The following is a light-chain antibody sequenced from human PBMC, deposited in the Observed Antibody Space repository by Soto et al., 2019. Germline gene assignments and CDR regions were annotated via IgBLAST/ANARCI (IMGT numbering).Light chain of an antibody. CDR2: GAS. V-gene: IGKV3-15*01. CDR1: QSVNTN. Sequence: EIVLTQSPATLSVSPGERATLSCRASQSVNTNLAWYQQKPGQAPRLLIYGASTRATGIPARFSGSGSGTDFILTISRLQSEDFAVYYCQQHTNWPPITFGQGTRLEIK. J-gene: IGKJ5*01. CDR3: QQHTNWPPIT.